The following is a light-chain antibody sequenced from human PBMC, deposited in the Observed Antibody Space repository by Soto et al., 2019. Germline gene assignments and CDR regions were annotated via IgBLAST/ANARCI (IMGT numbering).Light chain of an antibody. CDR3: QTWGTGIHV. V-gene: IGLV4-69*01. Sequence: QPVLTQSPSASASLGASVKLTCTLSSGHSSYAIAWHQQQPEKGPRYLMKLNSDGSHRKGDGTPDRFSGSSSGAERYLTISSLQSEDEADYYCQTWGTGIHVFGTGTKVTVL. J-gene: IGLJ1*01. CDR2: LNSDGSH. CDR1: SGHSSYA.